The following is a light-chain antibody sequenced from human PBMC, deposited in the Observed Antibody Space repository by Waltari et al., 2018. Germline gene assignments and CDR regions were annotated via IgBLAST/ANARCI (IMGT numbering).Light chain of an antibody. CDR3: QHRDNWLFT. Sequence: EIVLTQVPATLSFSPGDRATLSCRASKSIQTFLAWYQQKPGQAPRLLIYNSSLRASGVPVRFSGSGSGTDFTLTISHLEPEDFAFYFCQHRDNWLFTFGPGTKVEIK. CDR2: NSS. J-gene: IGKJ3*01. CDR1: KSIQTF. V-gene: IGKV3-11*01.